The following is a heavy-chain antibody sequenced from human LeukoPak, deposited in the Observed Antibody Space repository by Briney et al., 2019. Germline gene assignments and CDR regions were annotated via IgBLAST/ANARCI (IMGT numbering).Heavy chain of an antibody. CDR2: IKQDGSVK. CDR3: ASLAVVTGGN. Sequence: PGGSLRLSCTAAGFTFSSYWMTWVRRAPGKGLEWVANIKQDGSVKYYVASVKGRFTISRDNAKNSLYLQMNSPRAEDTAVYYCASLAVVTGGNWGQGTLVTVSS. V-gene: IGHV3-7*02. J-gene: IGHJ4*02. CDR1: GFTFSSYW. D-gene: IGHD2-21*02.